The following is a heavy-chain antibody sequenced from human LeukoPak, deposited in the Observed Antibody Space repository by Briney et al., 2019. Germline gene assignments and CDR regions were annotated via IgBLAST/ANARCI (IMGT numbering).Heavy chain of an antibody. J-gene: IGHJ4*02. CDR3: AKSDDYNDRYYFVS. V-gene: IGHV3-23*01. D-gene: IGHD5-24*01. CDR2: ISGRGDNT. Sequence: HPGGSLRLSCAASGFTFSGYGMSWVRQAPGKGLEWVSGISGRGDNTDYADSVKGRFTISRDNSKNTLYLQMNSLSAEDTAVYYCAKSDDYNDRYYFVSWGQGTLVTVSS. CDR1: GFTFSGYG.